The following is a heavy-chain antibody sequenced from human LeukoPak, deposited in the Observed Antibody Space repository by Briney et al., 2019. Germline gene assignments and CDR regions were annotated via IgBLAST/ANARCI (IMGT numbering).Heavy chain of an antibody. J-gene: IGHJ5*02. Sequence: SQTLSLTCTVSGGSISSGGYYWSWIRQPPGKGLEWIGYIYHSGSTYYNPSLKSRVTISVDRSKNQFSLKLSSVTAADTAVYYCARGSDGQGFLEWSNWFDPWGQGTLVTVSS. V-gene: IGHV4-30-2*01. CDR2: IYHSGST. CDR1: GGSISSGGYY. CDR3: ARGSDGQGFLEWSNWFDP. D-gene: IGHD3-3*01.